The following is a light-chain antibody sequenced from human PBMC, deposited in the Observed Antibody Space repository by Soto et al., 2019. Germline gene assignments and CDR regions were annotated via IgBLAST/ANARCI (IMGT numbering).Light chain of an antibody. V-gene: IGLV1-40*01. CDR3: AAWDDSLNGWV. CDR1: VPTMGAGSD. Sequence: QSVLTQPPSVSGAPGQGFAFSGTGSVPTMGAGSDVLWYQHFPGTAPKPLINDNTTRPSGVPDRFSGSKSGTSASLAITGLQAEDEADYYCAAWDDSLNGWVFGGGTKVTVL. CDR2: DNT. J-gene: IGLJ3*02.